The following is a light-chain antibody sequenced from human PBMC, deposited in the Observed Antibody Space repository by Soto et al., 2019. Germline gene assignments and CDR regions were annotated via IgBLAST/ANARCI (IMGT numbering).Light chain of an antibody. CDR1: QRVSSH. Sequence: DIQMTHAPSSLSASVGDSVTITGRASQRVSSHINWDQQKQGKAPKLLIYAASSLQSGVTTRFSGSGSGTDFSLTISSLQPEYFATYYCQQSYSAPPYTFGQGTKLEIK. CDR2: AAS. J-gene: IGKJ2*01. V-gene: IGKV1-39*01. CDR3: QQSYSAPPYT.